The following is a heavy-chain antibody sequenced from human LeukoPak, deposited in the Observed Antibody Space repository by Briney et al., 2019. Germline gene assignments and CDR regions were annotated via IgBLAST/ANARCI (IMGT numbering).Heavy chain of an antibody. J-gene: IGHJ4*02. CDR2: ISGSDDSA. CDR1: GFTFSSYA. V-gene: IGHV3-23*01. Sequence: PGGSLRLSCATSGFTFSSYAMNWVRQAPGKGLEWVSAISGSDDSAYYADSVKGRFTISRDKSKNTLYLQMHSLRAEDTAVYYCAREGYYDSSSYYGDWGQGTLVTVSS. D-gene: IGHD3-22*01. CDR3: AREGYYDSSSYYGD.